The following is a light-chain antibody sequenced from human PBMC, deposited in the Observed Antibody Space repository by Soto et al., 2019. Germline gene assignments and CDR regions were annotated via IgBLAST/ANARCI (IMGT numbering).Light chain of an antibody. CDR3: QQYGSSGT. J-gene: IGKJ1*01. V-gene: IGKV3-20*01. Sequence: EIVLTQSPGTLSLSPGERATLSCRASQSVSNNYLAWYQQKPGQAPRLLIYGASNRATGIPDRFSGSGSGTDFTLTISILEPDVFAVYYCQQYGSSGTFGQGTKVEIK. CDR1: QSVSNNY. CDR2: GAS.